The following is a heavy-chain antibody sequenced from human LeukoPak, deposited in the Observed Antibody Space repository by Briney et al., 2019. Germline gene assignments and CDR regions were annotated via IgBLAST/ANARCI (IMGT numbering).Heavy chain of an antibody. V-gene: IGHV3-7*01. CDR2: IKQDGSEK. CDR3: AREGSEVHYYFDY. J-gene: IGHJ4*02. D-gene: IGHD6-25*01. CDR1: GFTFSSYW. Sequence: PGGSLRLSCAASGFTFSSYWMSWVRQAPGKGLEWVANIKQDGSEKYYVDSVKGRFTISRDNAKNSLYLQMNSLRAEDTAVYYCAREGSEVHYYFDYWGQGTLVTVSS.